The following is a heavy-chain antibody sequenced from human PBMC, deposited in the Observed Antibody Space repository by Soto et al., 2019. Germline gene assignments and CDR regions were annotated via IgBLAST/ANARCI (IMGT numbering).Heavy chain of an antibody. CDR3: TRLYCGGDCDFDS. J-gene: IGHJ4*02. V-gene: IGHV3-73*01. CDR2: IRDKANSYAT. D-gene: IGHD2-21*02. CDR1: GFTVSGSA. Sequence: GGSLRLSCAASGFTVSGSAMHWVRQASGKGLEWVGRIRDKANSYATAYTASVKGRFTISRDDSKNTAYLQMNSLKTEDTAVYYCTRLYCGGDCDFDSWAQGTLVTVSS.